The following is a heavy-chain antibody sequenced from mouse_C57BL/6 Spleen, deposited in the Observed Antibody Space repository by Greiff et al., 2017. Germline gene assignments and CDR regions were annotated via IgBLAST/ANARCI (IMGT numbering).Heavy chain of an antibody. V-gene: IGHV5-4*01. J-gene: IGHJ4*01. Sequence: EVMLVESGGGLVKPGGSLKLSCAASGFTFSSYAMSWVRQTPEKRLEWVATISDGGSYTYYPDNVKGRFTISRDNAKNHLYLQMSHLKSEDTAMYYCARDDYDAMDDGGQGTSVTVSA. CDR1: GFTFSSYA. CDR2: ISDGGSYT. CDR3: ARDDYDAMDD.